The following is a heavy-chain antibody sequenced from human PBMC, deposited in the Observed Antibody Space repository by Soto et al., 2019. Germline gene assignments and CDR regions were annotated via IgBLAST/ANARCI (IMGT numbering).Heavy chain of an antibody. J-gene: IGHJ5*02. CDR1: GFTFSNVW. CDR2: IKSKTDGGTT. CDR3: ATLNYDFWNAMSPNEP. V-gene: IGHV3-15*01. D-gene: IGHD3-3*01. Sequence: GVSLRLSCVASGFTFSNVWMSWVRQAPGKGLEWVGRIKSKTDGGTTDYAAPVKGRFTISRDDSIKTVYLQMNSLKTEDTAVYYCATLNYDFWNAMSPNEPGGQGTRVTVSS.